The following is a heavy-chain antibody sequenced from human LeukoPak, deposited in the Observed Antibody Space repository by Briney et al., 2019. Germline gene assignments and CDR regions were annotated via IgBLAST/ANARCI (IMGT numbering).Heavy chain of an antibody. V-gene: IGHV3-33*08. J-gene: IGHJ4*02. CDR2: IWYDGSNK. CDR3: ARLASYGGNSIFDY. Sequence: PGGSLRLSCATSGFAFSNYEFNWVRQAPGKGLEWVAVIWYDGSNKYYADSVKGRFTISRDNSKNTLYLQMNSLRAEDTAVYYCARLASYGGNSIFDYWGQGTLVTVSS. D-gene: IGHD4-23*01. CDR1: GFAFSNYE.